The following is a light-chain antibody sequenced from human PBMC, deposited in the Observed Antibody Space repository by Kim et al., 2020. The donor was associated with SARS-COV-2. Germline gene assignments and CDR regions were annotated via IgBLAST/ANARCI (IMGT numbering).Light chain of an antibody. Sequence: GQSVTLSCTGTSSEVGGYNSVSWYQQHPGKAPRLLIYEVSRRPSGVPDRFSGSKSGNTASLTVSGLQAEDDADYYCSSYGGSDSIVFGTGTKVTVL. CDR3: SSYGGSDSIV. CDR2: EVS. V-gene: IGLV2-8*01. J-gene: IGLJ1*01. CDR1: SSEVGGYNS.